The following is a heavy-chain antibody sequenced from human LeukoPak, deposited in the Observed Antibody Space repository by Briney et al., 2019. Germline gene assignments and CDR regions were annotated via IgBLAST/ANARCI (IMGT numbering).Heavy chain of an antibody. D-gene: IGHD3-22*01. J-gene: IGHJ3*02. CDR2: IYSGGST. Sequence: GGSLRLSCAASGFTVSSNYMSWVRQAPGKGLEWVSVIYSGGSTYYADSVKGRFTISRDNSKNTLYLQMNSLRAEDTAVYYCARDRLYYDSSGYYHDAFDTWGQGTMVTVSS. CDR3: ARDRLYYDSSGYYHDAFDT. CDR1: GFTVSSNY. V-gene: IGHV3-66*02.